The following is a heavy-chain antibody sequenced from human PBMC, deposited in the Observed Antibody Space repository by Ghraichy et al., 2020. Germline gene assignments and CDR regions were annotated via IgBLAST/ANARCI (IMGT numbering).Heavy chain of an antibody. D-gene: IGHD2-2*01. J-gene: IGHJ4*02. CDR3: AKDPIGYCSSTSCYPDY. Sequence: GESLNISCAASGFTFSSYGMHWVRQAPGKGLEWVAVISYDGSNKYYADSVKGRFTISRDNSKNTLYLQMNSLRAEDTAVYYCAKDPIGYCSSTSCYPDYWGQGTLVTVSS. CDR2: ISYDGSNK. V-gene: IGHV3-30*18. CDR1: GFTFSSYG.